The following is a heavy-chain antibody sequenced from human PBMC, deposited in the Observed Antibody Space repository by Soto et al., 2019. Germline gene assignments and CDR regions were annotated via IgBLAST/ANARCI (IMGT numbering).Heavy chain of an antibody. CDR1: GASISGFY. D-gene: IGHD1-1*01. CDR3: VRDGTKTVRDWFDP. CDR2: IYATGTT. Sequence: SETLSLTYTVSGASISGFYWSWIRKSAGKGLEWIGRIYATGTTDYNPSLKSRVMMSVDTSKKQFSLKLRSVTAEDTAVYYCVRDGTKTVRDWFDPWGQGISVTVS. V-gene: IGHV4-4*07. J-gene: IGHJ5*02.